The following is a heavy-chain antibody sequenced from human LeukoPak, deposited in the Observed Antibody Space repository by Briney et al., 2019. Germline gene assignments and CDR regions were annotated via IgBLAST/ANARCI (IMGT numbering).Heavy chain of an antibody. D-gene: IGHD6-19*01. V-gene: IGHV3-21*01. CDR3: ARGAADLAVAFDY. J-gene: IGHJ4*02. Sequence: PGGSLRLSCAASGFTFSSYNMNWVRQAPGKGLEWVSSISSGSSYITYADSMKGRFTISRDNAKNSLYLQMNSLRAEDTAVYYCARGAADLAVAFDYWGQGTLVTVSS. CDR1: GFTFSSYN. CDR2: ISSGSSYI.